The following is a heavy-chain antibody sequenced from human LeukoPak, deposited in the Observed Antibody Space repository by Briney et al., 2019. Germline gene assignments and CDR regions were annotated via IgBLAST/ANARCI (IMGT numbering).Heavy chain of an antibody. D-gene: IGHD4-17*01. CDR1: GFIFSSYW. Sequence: GGSLRLSCAASGFIFSSYWMSWVRQAPGKGLEWVANIKQDGSEKYYVDSVKGRFTISRDNAKHSLYLQMNSLRAEDTAVYYCARDRLYGPPDYWGQGTLVTVSS. J-gene: IGHJ4*02. CDR2: IKQDGSEK. V-gene: IGHV3-7*01. CDR3: ARDRLYGPPDY.